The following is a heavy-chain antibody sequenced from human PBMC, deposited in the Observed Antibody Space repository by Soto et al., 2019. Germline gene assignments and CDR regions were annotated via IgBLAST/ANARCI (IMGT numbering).Heavy chain of an antibody. CDR3: VKNWNWGSLVH. CDR2: IYYGGST. CDR1: RDSRRTCY. V-gene: IGHV4-59*08. Sequence: TLSITCTVSRDSRRTCYCSWIRQPPGKGLEWIGLIYYGGSTNYNPSLKSRVNISVDTPKNQFSLKLSSVTAVDTAVYYCVKNWNWGSLVHWGQGTLVTVSS. J-gene: IGHJ4*02. D-gene: IGHD7-27*01.